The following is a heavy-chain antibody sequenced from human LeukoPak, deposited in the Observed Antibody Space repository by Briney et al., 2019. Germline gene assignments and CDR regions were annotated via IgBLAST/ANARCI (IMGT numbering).Heavy chain of an antibody. CDR2: IIPIFGTA. J-gene: IGHJ5*02. Sequence: WASVKVSCKASGYTFTSYAISWVRQAPGQGLEWMGGIIPIFGTANYAQKFQGRVTITADESTSTAYMELSSLRSEDTAVYYCAREVVEGEHSNYIWFDPWGQGTLVTVSS. CDR3: AREVVEGEHSNYIWFDP. D-gene: IGHD4-11*01. CDR1: GYTFTSYA. V-gene: IGHV1-69*13.